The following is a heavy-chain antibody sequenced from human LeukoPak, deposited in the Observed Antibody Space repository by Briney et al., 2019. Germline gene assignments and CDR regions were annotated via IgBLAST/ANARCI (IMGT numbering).Heavy chain of an antibody. J-gene: IGHJ4*02. D-gene: IGHD4-17*01. Sequence: GASVKVSCKASGYTFTSYYMHWVRQAPGQGLEWMGIISPSGGGTSYAQKFQGRVTMTRDMSTSTVYMELSSLRSEDTAVYYCARDLDYGGRIDYWGQGTLVTVSS. CDR3: ARDLDYGGRIDY. CDR2: ISPSGGGT. V-gene: IGHV1-46*01. CDR1: GYTFTSYY.